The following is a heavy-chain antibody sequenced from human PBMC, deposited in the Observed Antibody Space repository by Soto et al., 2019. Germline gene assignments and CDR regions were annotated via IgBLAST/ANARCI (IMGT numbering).Heavy chain of an antibody. CDR1: GFTFSDYY. D-gene: IGHD6-6*01. CDR3: ARDSSIVPRPIDY. J-gene: IGHJ4*02. Sequence: GGSLRLSCAASGFTFSDYYMSWIRQVPGKGLEWVSYISGSSSYAIYTESVKGRFTISRNNAKNSLYLQMNSLRAEDTAIYYCARDSSIVPRPIDYWGQGT. CDR2: ISGSSSYA. V-gene: IGHV3-11*06.